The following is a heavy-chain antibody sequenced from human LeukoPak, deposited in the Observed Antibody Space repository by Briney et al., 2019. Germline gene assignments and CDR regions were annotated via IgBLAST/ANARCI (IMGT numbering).Heavy chain of an antibody. CDR3: TTYSSSWYSYYYYYMDV. J-gene: IGHJ6*03. Sequence: PGGSLRLSCAASGFTFSNAWMSWVRQAPGKGLEWVGRIKSKTDGGTTDYAAPVKGRFTIPRDDSKNTLYLQMNSLKTEDTAVYYCTTYSSSWYSYYYYYMDVWGKGTTVTVSS. V-gene: IGHV3-15*01. D-gene: IGHD6-13*01. CDR1: GFTFSNAW. CDR2: IKSKTDGGTT.